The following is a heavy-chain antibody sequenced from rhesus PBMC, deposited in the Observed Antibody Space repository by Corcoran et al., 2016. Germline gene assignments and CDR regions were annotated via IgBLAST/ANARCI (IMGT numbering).Heavy chain of an antibody. CDR3: ARGTGLYGLDS. V-gene: IGHV4-173*01. CDR1: GGSISGNY. D-gene: IGHD2-15*01. CDR2: ISGSGGST. J-gene: IGHJ6*01. Sequence: QLQLQESGPGLMKPSETLSLTCAVSGGSISGNYGSWIRLPPGKGLDWIGRISGSGGSTDHNPSLKRRVTISTDTSKNQCALKLSSVTAADTAVYYCARGTGLYGLDSWGQGVVVTVSS.